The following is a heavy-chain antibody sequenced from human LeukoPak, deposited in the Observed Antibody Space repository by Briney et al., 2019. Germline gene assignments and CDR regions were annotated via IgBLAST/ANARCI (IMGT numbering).Heavy chain of an antibody. CDR2: ISSSGSTI. Sequence: GGSLRLSCAASGFTFSSYAMHWIRQAPGKGLEWVSYISSSGSTIYYADSVKGRFTISRDNAKNSLYLQMNSLRAEDTAVYYCARGGGLTAAAGTYDYWGQGTLVTVSS. V-gene: IGHV3-48*04. J-gene: IGHJ4*02. CDR3: ARGGGLTAAAGTYDY. D-gene: IGHD6-13*01. CDR1: GFTFSSYA.